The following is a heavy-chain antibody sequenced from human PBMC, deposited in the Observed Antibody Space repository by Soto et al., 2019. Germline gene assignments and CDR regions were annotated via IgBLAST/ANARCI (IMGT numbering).Heavy chain of an antibody. CDR1: GLTFSSYW. Sequence: EVQLVESGGGLVQPGGSLRLSCAASGLTFSSYWMHWVRQAPGKGLVWVSRINSAGSSTSYADSVKGRFTISRDNAKNTLYLQMNSMRAEDTAVYYCALSHTVTTDYWGKGTLVTVSS. V-gene: IGHV3-74*01. CDR2: INSAGSST. D-gene: IGHD4-17*01. J-gene: IGHJ4*02. CDR3: ALSHTVTTDY.